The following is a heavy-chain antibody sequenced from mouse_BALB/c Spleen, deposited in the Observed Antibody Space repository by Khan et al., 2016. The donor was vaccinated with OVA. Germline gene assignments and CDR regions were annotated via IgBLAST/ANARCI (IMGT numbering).Heavy chain of an antibody. CDR3: ARGEWCYAMDY. V-gene: IGHV14-3*02. Sequence: VQLQQSGAELVKPGASVKSSCTTSGFNIKATYIHWVRQMPAQGLERIGTIDPANGNTKYDPKFHGKATITADTSSNPAYLHLSSLTSEDTAVYYCARGEWCYAMDYCGQGTSVTVSS. CDR1: GFNIKATY. D-gene: IGHD1-3*01. J-gene: IGHJ4*01. CDR2: IDPANGNT.